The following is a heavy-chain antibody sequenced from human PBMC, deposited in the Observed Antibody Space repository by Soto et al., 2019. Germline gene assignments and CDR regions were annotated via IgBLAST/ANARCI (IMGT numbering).Heavy chain of an antibody. J-gene: IGHJ4*02. V-gene: IGHV3-15*07. Sequence: PGGSLRLSCTVSGITFIHAWMDWVRQAPGKGLEWVGRIKSKTDGGTTDYAAPVKGRFTISRDDSKNTLYLQMNSLKTEDTAVYYCTTDPVTMIVVVPSSGWGQGTLVTVSS. CDR3: TTDPVTMIVVVPSSG. CDR1: GITFIHAW. CDR2: IKSKTDGGTT. D-gene: IGHD3-22*01.